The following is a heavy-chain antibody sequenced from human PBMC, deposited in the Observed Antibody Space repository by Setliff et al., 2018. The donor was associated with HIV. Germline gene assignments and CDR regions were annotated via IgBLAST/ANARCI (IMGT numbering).Heavy chain of an antibody. CDR3: TRDPTPKELWFFSGYYSDY. Sequence: PGGSLRLSCVVSGFTFSHYGMHWVRQAPGKGLEWVTFIASDVSKTHIADSVKGRFTISRDNSKNMLYLQMNSLSADDTAVYYCTRDPTPKELWFFSGYYSDYWGQGTTVTVSS. D-gene: IGHD3-10*01. J-gene: IGHJ4*03. CDR2: IASDVSKT. CDR1: GFTFSHYG. V-gene: IGHV3-30*02.